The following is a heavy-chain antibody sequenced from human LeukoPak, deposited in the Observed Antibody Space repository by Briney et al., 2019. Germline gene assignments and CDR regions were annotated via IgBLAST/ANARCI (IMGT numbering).Heavy chain of an antibody. CDR2: ISSSSSTI. D-gene: IGHD3-22*01. J-gene: IGHJ4*02. Sequence: GGSLRLSCAASGFTFSSYSMNWVRQAPGKGLEWVSYISSSSSTIYYADSVKGRFTISRDNAKNSLYLQMNSLRAEDTAVCYCARDVIVEFDYWGQGTLVTVSS. V-gene: IGHV3-48*01. CDR3: ARDVIVEFDY. CDR1: GFTFSSYS.